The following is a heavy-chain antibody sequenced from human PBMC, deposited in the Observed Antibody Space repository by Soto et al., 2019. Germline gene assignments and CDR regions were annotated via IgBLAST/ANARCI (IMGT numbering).Heavy chain of an antibody. CDR3: ARDSSCYFDFDY. V-gene: IGHV3-21*06. Sequence: EVQLVESGGGLVKPGGSLRLSCAASGFTFSSYIMNWVRQAPGKGLEWVSSISSSSSYIYYADSVKGRFTISRDNAKNSLYLQMNSLRAEDTAVYYCARDSSCYFDFDYWGQGTLVTVFS. CDR2: ISSSSSYI. D-gene: IGHD3-22*01. CDR1: GFTFSSYI. J-gene: IGHJ4*02.